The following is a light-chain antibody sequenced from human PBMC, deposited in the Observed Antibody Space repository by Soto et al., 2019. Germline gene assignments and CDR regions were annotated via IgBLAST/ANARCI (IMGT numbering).Light chain of an antibody. Sequence: QSVLTQPASVSGSPGQSITISCTGNSSDVGSYNLVSWYQQHPGKAPKLMIYEVSKRPSGVSNRFSGSKSGNTASLTISGLQAEDEADYYCCSYAGSSTFYVFGNGTKVTVL. CDR1: SSDVGSYNL. J-gene: IGLJ1*01. V-gene: IGLV2-23*02. CDR2: EVS. CDR3: CSYAGSSTFYV.